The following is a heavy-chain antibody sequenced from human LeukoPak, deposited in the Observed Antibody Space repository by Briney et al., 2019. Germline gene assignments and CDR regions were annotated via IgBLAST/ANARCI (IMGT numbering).Heavy chain of an antibody. D-gene: IGHD3-22*01. Sequence: GRSLRLSCAASGFTFSSYGMNWVRQAPGKGLEWVAVISYDGSNKYYADSVKGRFTISRDKSKNTLYLQMNSLRAEDTAVYYCAKAGPSAVITTGAFDIWGQGTMVTVSS. CDR1: GFTFSSYG. J-gene: IGHJ3*02. V-gene: IGHV3-30*18. CDR2: ISYDGSNK. CDR3: AKAGPSAVITTGAFDI.